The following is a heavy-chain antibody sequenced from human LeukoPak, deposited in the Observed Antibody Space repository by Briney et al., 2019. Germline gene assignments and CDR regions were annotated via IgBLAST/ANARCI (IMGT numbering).Heavy chain of an antibody. D-gene: IGHD6-6*01. CDR1: GGSISSGSYY. CDR2: IYTSGST. Sequence: SQTLSLTCTVSGGSISSGSYYWSWIRQPAGKGLEWIGRIYTSGSTNYNPSLKSRVTISVDTSKNQLSLKLSSVTAADTAVYYCAREVSEYSSSSGYYYYYMDVWGKGTTVTVSS. V-gene: IGHV4-61*02. J-gene: IGHJ6*03. CDR3: AREVSEYSSSSGYYYYYMDV.